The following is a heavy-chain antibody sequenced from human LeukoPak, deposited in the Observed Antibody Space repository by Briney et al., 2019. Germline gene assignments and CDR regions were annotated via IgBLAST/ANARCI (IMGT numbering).Heavy chain of an antibody. CDR1: GFTFSSYG. CDR3: ARDHPIGYYYYYGMGV. CDR2: IWYDGSNK. Sequence: GGSLRLSCAASGFTFSSYGIHWVRQAPGKGLEWVAVIWYDGSNKYYADSVKGRFTISRDNSKNTLYLQMNSLRAEDTAVYYCARDHPIGYYYYYGMGVWGQGTTVTVSS. J-gene: IGHJ6*02. V-gene: IGHV3-33*01.